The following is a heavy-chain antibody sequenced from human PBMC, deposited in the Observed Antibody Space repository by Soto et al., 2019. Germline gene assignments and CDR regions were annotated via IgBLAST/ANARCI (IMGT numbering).Heavy chain of an antibody. CDR1: GVSFRTSA. CDR2: ISGGGAGT. V-gene: IGHV3-23*01. Sequence: PGGSLRLSCTASGVSFRTSAMSWVRKAPGRGLGWVSGISGGGAGTYYAASVKGRFTVSRDNSKNTLYLQMSGLRSEDAAVYYCSKGPTVFGAVISFDYYYGMYVWGQGTPVTVSS. CDR3: SKGPTVFGAVISFDYYYGMYV. D-gene: IGHD3-3*01. J-gene: IGHJ6*02.